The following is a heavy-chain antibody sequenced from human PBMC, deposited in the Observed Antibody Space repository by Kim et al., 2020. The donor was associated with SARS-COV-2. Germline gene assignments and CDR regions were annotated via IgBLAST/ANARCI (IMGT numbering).Heavy chain of an antibody. CDR2: ISGSGGST. CDR3: AKDPYYDSSAQRGGDAFDI. CDR1: GFTFSSYA. V-gene: IGHV3-23*01. J-gene: IGHJ3*02. Sequence: GGSLRLSCAASGFTFSSYAMSWVRQAPGKGLEWVSAISGSGGSTYYADSVKGRFTISRDNSKNTLYLQMNSLRAEDTAVYYCAKDPYYDSSAQRGGDAFDIWGQGTMVTVSS. D-gene: IGHD3-22*01.